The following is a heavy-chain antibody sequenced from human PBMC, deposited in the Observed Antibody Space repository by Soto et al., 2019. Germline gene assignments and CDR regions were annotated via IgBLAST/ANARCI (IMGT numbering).Heavy chain of an antibody. CDR3: ARDYDSSGYYSWYFDL. V-gene: IGHV1-69*08. CDR1: GGTFSSYT. J-gene: IGHJ2*01. CDR2: IIPILGIA. D-gene: IGHD3-22*01. Sequence: QVQLVQSGAEVKKPGSSVKVSCKASGGTFSSYTISWVRQAPGQGLEWMGRIIPILGIANYAQKFQGRVTITADKSTSTAYMELSSLRSEDTAVYYCARDYDSSGYYSWYFDLWGRGTLVTVSS.